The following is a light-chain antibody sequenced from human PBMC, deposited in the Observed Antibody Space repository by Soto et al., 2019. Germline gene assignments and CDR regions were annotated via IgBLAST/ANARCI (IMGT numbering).Light chain of an antibody. CDR2: GAS. CDR1: QSVSSSY. J-gene: IGKJ4*01. CDR3: QQYSSSPHT. Sequence: EIVLTQSPGTLSLSPGERATHSCRASQSVSSSYLAWYQQKPGQAPRLLIYGASSRATGIPDRFSGSGSGTDFTLTISRLEPEDFAVYYCQQYSSSPHTFGGGTKVEIK. V-gene: IGKV3-20*01.